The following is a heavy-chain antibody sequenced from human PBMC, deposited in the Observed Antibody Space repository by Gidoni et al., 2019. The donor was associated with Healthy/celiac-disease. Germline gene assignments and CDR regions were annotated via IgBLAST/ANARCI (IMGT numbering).Heavy chain of an antibody. CDR2: IYHSGST. V-gene: IGHV4-38-2*02. CDR3: ARDAVAAHNWFDP. J-gene: IGHJ5*02. D-gene: IGHD6-19*01. Sequence: VLLQESGPGLVKSSETLSLTCAVSGYSISSGYYWGWNRQPPGKGLEWIGSIYHSGSTYYNPSLKGRVTMSVDTSKNQFPLKLSSVTAADTAVYYCARDAVAAHNWFDPWGQGTLVTVSS. CDR1: GYSISSGYY.